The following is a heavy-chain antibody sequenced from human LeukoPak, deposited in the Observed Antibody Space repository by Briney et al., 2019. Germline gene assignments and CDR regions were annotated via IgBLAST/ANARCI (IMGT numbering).Heavy chain of an antibody. V-gene: IGHV4-34*01. D-gene: IGHD6-6*01. Sequence: SETLSLTCAVYGGSFSRYYWSWIRQPPGKGLEWIGEINHSGSTNYNPSLKSRVTISVDTSKNQFSLKLSSVTAADTAVYYCARSSGLRWGQGTLVTVSS. J-gene: IGHJ4*02. CDR1: GGSFSRYY. CDR2: INHSGST. CDR3: ARSSGLR.